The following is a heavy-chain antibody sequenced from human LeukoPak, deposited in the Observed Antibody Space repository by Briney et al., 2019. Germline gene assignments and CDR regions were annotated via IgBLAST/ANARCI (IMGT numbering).Heavy chain of an antibody. CDR1: EFTFSSYA. D-gene: IGHD1-1*01. CDR2: IKQDGSEK. J-gene: IGHJ4*02. CDR3: ARDLSWNDTPPQRNFLPYFDY. V-gene: IGHV3-7*01. Sequence: QAGGSLRLSCAASEFTFSSYAMSWVRQAPGKGLEWVANIKQDGSEKYYVDSVKGRFTISRDNAKNSLYLQMNSPRAEDTAVYYCARDLSWNDTPPQRNFLPYFDYWGQGTLVTVSS.